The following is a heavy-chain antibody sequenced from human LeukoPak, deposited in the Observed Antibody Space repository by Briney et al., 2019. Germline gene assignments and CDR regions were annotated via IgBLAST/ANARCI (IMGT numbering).Heavy chain of an antibody. CDR3: ARDRPTYSYGYYFDY. CDR2: IKQDGSEK. Sequence: GGSLRLSCAASGFTFSSYWMSWVRQAPGKGLEWVANIKQDGSEKYYVDSVKGRFTISRDNSKNTLYLQMNSLRAEDTAVYYCARDRPTYSYGYYFDYWGQGTLVTVSS. D-gene: IGHD5-18*01. CDR1: GFTFSSYW. J-gene: IGHJ4*02. V-gene: IGHV3-7*01.